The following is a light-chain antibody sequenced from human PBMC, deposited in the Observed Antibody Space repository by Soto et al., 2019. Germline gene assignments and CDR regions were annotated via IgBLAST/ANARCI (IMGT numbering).Light chain of an antibody. V-gene: IGKV3-20*01. Sequence: ETVLMQSPGTVSLSPGERATLSCRASQSVSSSYLAWYQQKPGQAPRLLIYGASSRATGIPDRFSGSGSGTDFTLTISRLEPEDFAVYYCQQYGSSRTFGQGTKVEIK. J-gene: IGKJ1*01. CDR1: QSVSSSY. CDR2: GAS. CDR3: QQYGSSRT.